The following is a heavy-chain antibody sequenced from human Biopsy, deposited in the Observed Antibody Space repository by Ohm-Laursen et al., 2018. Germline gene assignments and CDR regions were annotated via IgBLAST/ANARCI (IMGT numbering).Heavy chain of an antibody. CDR3: ARGIAVVRSLDV. CDR2: VYSSGST. V-gene: IGHV4-59*08. J-gene: IGHJ6*02. D-gene: IGHD5-18*01. Sequence: SETLSLTCTVSSGSISGYYWTWIRQAPGKGLEFIGYVYSSGSTNYNPSLKSRATISLDTSRNQASLRLSSVTAADTAVYYCARGIAVVRSLDVWGQGTTVAVPS. CDR1: SGSISGYY.